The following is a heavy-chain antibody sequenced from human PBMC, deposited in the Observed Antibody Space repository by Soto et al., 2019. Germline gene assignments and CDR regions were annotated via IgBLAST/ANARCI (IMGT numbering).Heavy chain of an antibody. V-gene: IGHV4-31*03. Sequence: SETLSLTCTVSGGSISSGGYYWSWIRQHPGKGLEWIGYIYYSGSTYYNPSLKSRVTISVDTSKNQFSLKLSSVTAADTALYYCARGRPYSLGAFDIWGQGTMVTVSS. CDR2: IYYSGST. CDR1: GGSISSGGYY. D-gene: IGHD1-26*01. CDR3: ARGRPYSLGAFDI. J-gene: IGHJ3*02.